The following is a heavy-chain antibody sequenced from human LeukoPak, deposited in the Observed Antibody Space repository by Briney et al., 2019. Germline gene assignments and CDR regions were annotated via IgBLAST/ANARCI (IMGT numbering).Heavy chain of an antibody. CDR3: ARATVQYCSSTSCSTQRYFDY. Sequence: GESLKISCKGSGYSFTSYWIGWVRQTPGKGLEWMGIIYPGDSDTRYSPSFQGQVTISADKSISTAYLQWSSLKASDTAMYYCARATVQYCSSTSCSTQRYFDYWGQGTLVTVSS. D-gene: IGHD2-2*02. V-gene: IGHV5-51*01. CDR2: IYPGDSDT. J-gene: IGHJ4*02. CDR1: GYSFTSYW.